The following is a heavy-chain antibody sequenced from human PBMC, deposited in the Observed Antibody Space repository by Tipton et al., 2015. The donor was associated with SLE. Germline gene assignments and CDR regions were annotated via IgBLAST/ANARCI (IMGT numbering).Heavy chain of an antibody. V-gene: IGHV4-38-2*01. D-gene: IGHD6-13*01. Sequence: TLSLTCAVSGYSISSGYYWGWIRQPPGKGLEWIGSIYHSGSTYYNPSLKSRVTISVDTSKNQFSLKLSSVTAADTAVYYCARRPQWQLVRGRYYFDYWGQGTLVTVSS. CDR2: IYHSGST. CDR3: ARRPQWQLVRGRYYFDY. J-gene: IGHJ4*02. CDR1: GYSISSGYY.